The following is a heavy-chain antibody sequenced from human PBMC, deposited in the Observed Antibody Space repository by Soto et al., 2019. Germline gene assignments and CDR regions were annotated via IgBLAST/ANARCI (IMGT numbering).Heavy chain of an antibody. J-gene: IGHJ6*02. CDR2: IYTSGST. D-gene: IGHD3-3*01. V-gene: IGHV4-4*07. CDR1: GGSISSYY. CDR3: ARDRGYDFWSGYLYYYGMDV. Sequence: PSPTLSLTCTVSGGSISSYYWSWIRQPAGKGLEWIGRIYTSGSTNYNPSLKSRVTMSVDTSKNQFSLKLSSVTAADTAVYYCARDRGYDFWSGYLYYYGMDVWGQGTTVT.